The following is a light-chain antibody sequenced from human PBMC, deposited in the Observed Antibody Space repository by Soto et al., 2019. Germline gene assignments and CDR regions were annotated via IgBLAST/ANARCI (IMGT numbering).Light chain of an antibody. V-gene: IGLV2-11*01. J-gene: IGLJ3*02. CDR2: DVS. Sequence: QSALTQPRSVSGSPGQSVTISCTGTSSDVGDYNYVSWHQQHPGKAPKLMIYDVSQRPSGVPDRFSGSKSGNTASLTISGLQAEDEADYYCCSYAGSYTHWVFGGGTKLPS. CDR1: SSDVGDYNY. CDR3: CSYAGSYTHWV.